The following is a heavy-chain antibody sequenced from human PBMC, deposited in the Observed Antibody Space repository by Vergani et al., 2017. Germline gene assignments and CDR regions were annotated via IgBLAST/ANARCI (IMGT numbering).Heavy chain of an antibody. Sequence: EVQLLESGGSLKQPGGSVRLSCAASGFTFSTYAMHWVRQAPGKGLEWVSALTGGGGSTYFADSFKGRFIISRDNSRDTLYLQMNSLRPEDTATYYCVKDSWSYASFFDSWGQGTLVTVPS. D-gene: IGHD1-26*01. CDR1: GFTFSTYA. V-gene: IGHV3-23*01. CDR3: VKDSWSYASFFDS. CDR2: LTGGGGST. J-gene: IGHJ4*02.